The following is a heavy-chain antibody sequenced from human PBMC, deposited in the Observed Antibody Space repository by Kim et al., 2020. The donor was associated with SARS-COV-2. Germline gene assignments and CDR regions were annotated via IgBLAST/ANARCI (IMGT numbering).Heavy chain of an antibody. CDR3: PRHPPEGTSSFD. Sequence: SETLSLTCSVSGASISPRYWSWIRQPPGKGLEWIGYSYHSASTNYNPSPKSRVPISVDKTKSQFSRTLTSVTAADTSESKCPRHPPEGTSSFD. J-gene: IGHJ4*01. CDR2: SYHSAST. V-gene: IGHV4-59*08. D-gene: IGHD6-13*01. CDR1: GASISPRY.